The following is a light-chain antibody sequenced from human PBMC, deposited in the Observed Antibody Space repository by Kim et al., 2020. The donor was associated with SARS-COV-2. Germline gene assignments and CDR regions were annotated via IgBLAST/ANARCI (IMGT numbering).Light chain of an antibody. Sequence: SYELTQPLSVSVALGQTARISCGGNNIGTYNVHWYQQKPGHAPVLVIFRDDTRPPGIAERFSGSNSGNTATLTISRAQAGDEADYYCQVRDRNTVVFGGGTQLTVL. CDR1: NIGTYN. CDR3: QVRDRNTVV. V-gene: IGLV3-9*01. J-gene: IGLJ2*01. CDR2: RDD.